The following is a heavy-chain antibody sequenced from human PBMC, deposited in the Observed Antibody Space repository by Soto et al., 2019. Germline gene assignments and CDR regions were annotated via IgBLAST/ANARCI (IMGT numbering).Heavy chain of an antibody. CDR3: ARDKITGRFDY. D-gene: IGHD2-8*02. J-gene: IGHJ4*02. CDR1: GGSISSSNW. CDR2: INHSGST. Sequence: PSETLSLTCAVSGGSISSSNWWSWVRQPPGKGLEWIGEINHSGSTNYNPSLKSRVTISVDTSKNQFSLKLTSVTAADTAVYYCARDKITGRFDYWGQGTLVTVSS. V-gene: IGHV4-4*02.